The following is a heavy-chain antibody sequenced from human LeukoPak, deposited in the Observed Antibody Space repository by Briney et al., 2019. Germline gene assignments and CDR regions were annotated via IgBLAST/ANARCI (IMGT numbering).Heavy chain of an antibody. V-gene: IGHV3-23*01. J-gene: IGHJ4*02. CDR2: ISGIGGTP. D-gene: IGHD2-2*01. CDR1: GFTLISYT. CDR3: AKDRGKCQLLSPRADY. Sequence: GGSLRLSCAASGFTLISYTMSSVRQAPRKGLECVSAISGIGGTPYYADSVKGRSPISKTNSKNTLYLQMNSLPPQTPAVYYGAKDRGKCQLLSPRADYWGQGTLVTVSS.